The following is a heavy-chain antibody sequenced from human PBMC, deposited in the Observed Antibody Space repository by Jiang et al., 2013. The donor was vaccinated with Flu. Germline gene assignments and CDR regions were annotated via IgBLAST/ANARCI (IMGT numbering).Heavy chain of an antibody. J-gene: IGHJ4*02. Sequence: GPGLVKPSETLSLTCTVSGGSISSYYWSWIRQPPGKGLEWIGYIYYSGSTNYNPSLKSRVTISVDTSKNQFSLKLSSVTAADTAVYYCAKHLGDYYDRAIDYWAQGTRVTVSS. CDR1: GGSISSYY. D-gene: IGHD3-22*01. V-gene: IGHV4-59*08. CDR3: AKHLGDYYDRAIDY. CDR2: IYYSGST.